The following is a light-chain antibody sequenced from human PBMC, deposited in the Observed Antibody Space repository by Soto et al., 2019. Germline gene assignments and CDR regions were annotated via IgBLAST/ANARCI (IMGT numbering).Light chain of an antibody. V-gene: IGKV1-12*01. CDR1: QDISKW. Sequence: DIQMTQSPSFVSASVGDRVTITCRASQDISKWLAWYQQKPGRAPKILIFAASTLQRGVPSRFSGSGSGTDFTLTISSLQPEDFATYYCQQADSIPLTFGGGTKVDFK. CDR3: QQADSIPLT. CDR2: AAS. J-gene: IGKJ4*01.